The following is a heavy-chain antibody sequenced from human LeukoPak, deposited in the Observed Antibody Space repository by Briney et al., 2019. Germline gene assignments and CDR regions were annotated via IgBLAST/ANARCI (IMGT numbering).Heavy chain of an antibody. J-gene: IGHJ5*02. CDR1: GGSISSYY. CDR2: IYYSGTT. Sequence: SETLSLTCTVSGGSISSYYWSWIRQPAGKGLEWIGYIYYSGTTNYNPSLKSRVTISIDTSKNHFSLKLTSVTAADTAVYYCARHFGGSSWRNWFDPWGRGTLVTVSS. CDR3: ARHFGGSSWRNWFDP. V-gene: IGHV4-59*08. D-gene: IGHD6-13*01.